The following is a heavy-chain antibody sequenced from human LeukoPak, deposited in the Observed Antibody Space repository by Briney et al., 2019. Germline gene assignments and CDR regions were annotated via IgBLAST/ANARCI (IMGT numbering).Heavy chain of an antibody. Sequence: GGSLRLSCAASGFTVSSNYMSWVRQAPGKGLEWVSVIYSGGSTYYADSVKGRFTISRDNSKNTLYLQMNSLRAEDTAVYYCARGGVAAADGDAFDIWGQGTMVTVSS. V-gene: IGHV3-53*01. J-gene: IGHJ3*02. CDR2: IYSGGST. CDR1: GFTVSSNY. D-gene: IGHD6-13*01. CDR3: ARGGVAAADGDAFDI.